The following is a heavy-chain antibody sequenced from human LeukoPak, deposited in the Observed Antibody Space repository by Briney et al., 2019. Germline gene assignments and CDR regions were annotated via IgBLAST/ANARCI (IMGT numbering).Heavy chain of an antibody. V-gene: IGHV3-21*01. CDR3: ARVSIAVAGTSFDY. J-gene: IGHJ4*02. CDR1: RFTFSSYS. D-gene: IGHD6-19*01. CDR2: ISSSSSYI. Sequence: GGSLRLSCAASRFTFSSYSMNWVRQAPGKGLEWVSSISSSSSYIYYADSVKGRFTISRDNAKNSLYLQMNSLRAEDTAVYYCARVSIAVAGTSFDYWGQGTLVTVSS.